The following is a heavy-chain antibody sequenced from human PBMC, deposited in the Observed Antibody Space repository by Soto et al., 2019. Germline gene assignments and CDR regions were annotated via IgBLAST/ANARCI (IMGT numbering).Heavy chain of an antibody. J-gene: IGHJ5*02. Sequence: QGQLVQSGVEVKKPGASVKVSCSASGNTFTNFGVTSVRQAPGQGLEWMGWISPYTDDPSYAQKFHGRVTMTIDTSTSTAYLDLRRLTSDDTAVYYCARVIPGAEAWFHPWGQGTLVTVSS. D-gene: IGHD2-2*01. CDR1: GNTFTNFG. CDR2: ISPYTDDP. V-gene: IGHV1-18*01. CDR3: ARVIPGAEAWFHP.